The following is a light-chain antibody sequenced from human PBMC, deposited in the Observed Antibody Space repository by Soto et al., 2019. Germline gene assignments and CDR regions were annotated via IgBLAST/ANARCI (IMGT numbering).Light chain of an antibody. CDR3: SSYTSRSTRV. CDR2: EVS. J-gene: IGLJ3*02. CDR1: SSDVGGYNY. Sequence: QSALTQPASVSGSPGQSITLSCTGTSSDVGGYNYVSWYQQHPGKAPKLMIYEVSTRPSGVSNRFSGSKSGNTASLTISGLQAEDEADYYCSSYTSRSTRVFGGGTKLTVL. V-gene: IGLV2-14*01.